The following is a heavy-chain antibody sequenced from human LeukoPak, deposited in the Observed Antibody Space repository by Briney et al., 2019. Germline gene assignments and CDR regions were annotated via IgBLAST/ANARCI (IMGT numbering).Heavy chain of an antibody. CDR1: GYTFTGYY. CDR3: AISKSGPSYDFWSGYYSPTHFHYFDY. V-gene: IGHV1-2*02. Sequence: ASVKVSCKASGYTFTGYYMHWVRQAPGQGLEWMGWINPNSGGTNYAQKFQGRVTMTRDTSISTAYMELSRLRSDDTAVYYCAISKSGPSYDFWSGYYSPTHFHYFDYWGQGTLVTVSS. D-gene: IGHD3-3*01. J-gene: IGHJ4*02. CDR2: INPNSGGT.